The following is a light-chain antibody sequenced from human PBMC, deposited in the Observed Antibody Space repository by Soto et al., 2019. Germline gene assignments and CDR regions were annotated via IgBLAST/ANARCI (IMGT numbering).Light chain of an antibody. CDR2: DAS. CDR3: QQRSNWPLIT. CDR1: QSVRSY. V-gene: IGKV3-11*01. J-gene: IGKJ5*01. Sequence: IVLTQSPATLSLSPGERATLSCRASQSVRSYLAWYQQKPGQAPRLLIYDASNRATGIPARFSGSGSGTDFTLTISSLEPEDFAFYYCQQRSNWPLITFGQGTRLEI.